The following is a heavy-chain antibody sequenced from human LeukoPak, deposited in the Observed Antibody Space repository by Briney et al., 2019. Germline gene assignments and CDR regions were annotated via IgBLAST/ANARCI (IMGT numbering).Heavy chain of an antibody. V-gene: IGHV3-21*01. CDR2: ISSSSSYI. J-gene: IGHJ4*02. CDR1: GFTVGTNY. CDR3: ARDLQFNSNFDY. D-gene: IGHD4-4*01. Sequence: PGGSLRLSCAASGFTVGTNYMSWVRQAPGKGLEWVSSISSSSSYIYYADSVKGRFTISRDNAKNSLYLQMNSLRAEDTAVYYCARDLQFNSNFDYWGQGTLVTVSS.